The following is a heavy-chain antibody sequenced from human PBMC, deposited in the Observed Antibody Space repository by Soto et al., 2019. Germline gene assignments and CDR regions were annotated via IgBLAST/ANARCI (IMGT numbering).Heavy chain of an antibody. J-gene: IGHJ4*02. CDR1: GCALSSYS. CDR3: ARGYCSGGSCPEFDF. Sequence: AALRISGEACGCALSSYSLNWVRQDPGKGLEWVSYISDSSSTLSYADSVKGRFTISRDNAKNSLYLQMNSLRDEDTAVYYCARGYCSGGSCPEFDFWGQGTLVTVSS. D-gene: IGHD2-15*01. CDR2: ISDSSSTL. V-gene: IGHV3-48*02.